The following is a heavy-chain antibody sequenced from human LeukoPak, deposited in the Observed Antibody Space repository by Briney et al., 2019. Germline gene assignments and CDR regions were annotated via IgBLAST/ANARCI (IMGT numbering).Heavy chain of an antibody. CDR2: ISSSSSYI. J-gene: IGHJ6*03. CDR3: ARRLKLGYYYYMDV. CDR1: GFTFSFYG. Sequence: GGPLRLSCAASGFTFSFYGMSWVRQAPGKGLEWVSSISSSSSYIYYADSVKGRFTISRDNAKNSLYLQMNSLRAEDTAVYYCARRLKLGYYYYMDVWGKGTTVTVSS. D-gene: IGHD7-27*01. V-gene: IGHV3-21*01.